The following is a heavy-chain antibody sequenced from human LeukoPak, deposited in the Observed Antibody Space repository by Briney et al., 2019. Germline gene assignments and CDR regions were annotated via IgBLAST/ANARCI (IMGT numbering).Heavy chain of an antibody. V-gene: IGHV3-23*01. D-gene: IGHD6-19*01. CDR1: GFSFDSYW. CDR2: ISGGGDRI. J-gene: IGHJ4*02. CDR3: AKNPLLAGTIYFDY. Sequence: GVSLRLSCVASGFSFDSYWMSWVRQAPGKGLEWVSSISGGGDRINYADSVKGRFTISRDNSRNTLYLQMNNLGAEDTAAYYCAKNPLLAGTIYFDYWGQGTLVTVSS.